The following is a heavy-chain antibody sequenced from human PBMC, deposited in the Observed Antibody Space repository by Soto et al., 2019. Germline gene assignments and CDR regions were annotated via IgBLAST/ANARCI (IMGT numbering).Heavy chain of an antibody. J-gene: IGHJ4*02. CDR2: ISHDGSKQ. Sequence: PGGSLRPSCAASSFIFSGYGMHWVRQPPDKGVEWVALISHDGSKQYYADSVQGRFTISRDNSNKNTMYLHMNSLRTEDTAMYYCAKDRGRGSGTYYHYWGQGTLVTAPQ. D-gene: IGHD3-10*01. CDR3: AKDRGRGSGTYYHY. CDR1: SFIFSGYG. V-gene: IGHV3-30*18.